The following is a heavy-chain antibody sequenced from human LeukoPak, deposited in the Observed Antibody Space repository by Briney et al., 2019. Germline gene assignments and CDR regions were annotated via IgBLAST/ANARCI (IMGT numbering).Heavy chain of an antibody. J-gene: IGHJ4*02. Sequence: GGSLRLSCAASGFTFSSYAMHWVRQAPGKGLEWVAVISYDGSNKYYADSVKGRFTISRDNSKNTLCLQMNSLRAEDTAVYYCARERTYYYGSGSLTSDYWGQGTLVTVSS. D-gene: IGHD3-10*01. V-gene: IGHV3-30-3*01. CDR2: ISYDGSNK. CDR3: ARERTYYYGSGSLTSDY. CDR1: GFTFSSYA.